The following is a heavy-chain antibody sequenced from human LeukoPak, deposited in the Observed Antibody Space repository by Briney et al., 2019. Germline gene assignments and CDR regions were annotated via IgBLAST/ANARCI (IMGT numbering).Heavy chain of an antibody. V-gene: IGHV3-21*01. Sequence: GGSLRLSCAASGFTFSTYNMNWVRQAPGKGLEWVSSISGSSSYIYYADSVKGRFTISRDNAENSLYLQMDRLRADDTAVYYCATGVFASGTYWGQGTLVTVSS. CDR3: ATGVFASGTY. CDR2: ISGSSSYI. D-gene: IGHD3-10*01. J-gene: IGHJ4*02. CDR1: GFTFSTYN.